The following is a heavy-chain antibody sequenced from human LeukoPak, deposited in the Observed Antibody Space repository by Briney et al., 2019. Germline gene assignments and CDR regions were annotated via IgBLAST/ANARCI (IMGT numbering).Heavy chain of an antibody. J-gene: IGHJ5*02. CDR2: IYYSGST. CDR3: AGVLGEDYARFDP. CDR1: GGSISSGGYY. D-gene: IGHD3-10*01. Sequence: PSQTLSLTCTVSGGSISSGGYYWSWIRQHPGKGLEWIGYIYYSGSTYYNPSLKSRVTISVDTSKNQFSLKLSSVTAADTAVYYCAGVLGEDYARFDPWGQGTLVTVSS. V-gene: IGHV4-31*03.